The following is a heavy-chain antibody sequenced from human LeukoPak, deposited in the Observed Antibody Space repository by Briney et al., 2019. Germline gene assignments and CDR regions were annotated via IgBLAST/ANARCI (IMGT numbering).Heavy chain of an antibody. J-gene: IGHJ3*01. CDR3: ATWGVVS. V-gene: IGHV3-30-3*01. CDR1: GFTFSSYA. Sequence: PGRSLRLSCAASGFTFSSYAMHWVRQAPGKGLEWVAVISYDGSNKYYADSVKGRFTISRDNAKNMLYLQMNSLRAEDTAVYYCATWGVVSWGQGTMVTVSS. D-gene: IGHD7-27*01. CDR2: ISYDGSNK.